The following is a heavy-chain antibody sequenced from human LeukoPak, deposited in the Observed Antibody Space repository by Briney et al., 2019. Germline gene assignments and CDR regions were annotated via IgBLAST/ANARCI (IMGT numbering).Heavy chain of an antibody. J-gene: IGHJ4*02. Sequence: GRSLRLSCAASGFTFSSYGMHWVRQAPGKGLEWVAVISYDGSNKYYADSVKGRFTISRDNSKNTLYLQMNSLRAEDTAVYYCATKVPGTSHFSNWGQGTLVTVSS. D-gene: IGHD6-19*01. CDR2: ISYDGSNK. CDR3: ATKVPGTSHFSN. V-gene: IGHV3-30*03. CDR1: GFTFSSYG.